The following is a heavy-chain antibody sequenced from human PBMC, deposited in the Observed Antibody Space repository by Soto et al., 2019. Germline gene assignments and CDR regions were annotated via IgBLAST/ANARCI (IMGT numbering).Heavy chain of an antibody. J-gene: IGHJ4*02. CDR1: GGTFSSYT. V-gene: IGHV1-69*02. D-gene: IGHD2-15*01. CDR2: IIPIIGIA. Sequence: QVQLVQSGAEVKKPGSSVKVSCKASGGTFSSYTISWVRQAPGQGLEWMGRIIPIIGIANYAQKFQGRVTITADKSTSTAYMELSSLRSEDTAVYYCARRSSGPDHPLDYWCEGTLVTVSS. CDR3: ARRSSGPDHPLDY.